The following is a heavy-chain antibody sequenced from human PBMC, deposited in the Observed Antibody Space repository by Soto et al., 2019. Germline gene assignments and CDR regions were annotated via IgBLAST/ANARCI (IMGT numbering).Heavy chain of an antibody. V-gene: IGHV3-7*01. D-gene: IGHD2-2*01. Sequence: EVQLVESGGGLVQPGGSLRLSCAVSGFTFRNYWMNWARQAPGKRPEWVASIKQDGSEKFYVDSVKGRFNISRDNAKNSLFLQMNSLSAEDTAVYFCSTYKGPYCSGTNCLGFDPWGQGTLVTVSS. CDR1: GFTFRNYW. CDR2: IKQDGSEK. CDR3: STYKGPYCSGTNCLGFDP. J-gene: IGHJ5*02.